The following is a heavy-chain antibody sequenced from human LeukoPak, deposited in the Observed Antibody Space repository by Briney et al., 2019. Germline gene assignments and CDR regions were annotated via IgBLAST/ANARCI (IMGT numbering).Heavy chain of an antibody. CDR2: ISYDGSNK. J-gene: IGHJ4*02. Sequence: GGSLRLSCAASGFTFSNYGMHWVRQAPGKGLEWVAVISYDGSNKYYADSVKGRFTISRDNSKNTLYLQMNSLRAEDTAVYYCAKITGGSGSYVDYWGQGTLVTVSS. V-gene: IGHV3-30*18. CDR1: GFTFSNYG. D-gene: IGHD3-10*01. CDR3: AKITGGSGSYVDY.